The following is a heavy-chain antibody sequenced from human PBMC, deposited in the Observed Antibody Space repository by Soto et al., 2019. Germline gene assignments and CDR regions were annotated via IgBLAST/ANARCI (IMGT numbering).Heavy chain of an antibody. CDR2: INHSGST. D-gene: IGHD3-16*02. CDR1: GGSFSGYY. V-gene: IGHV4-34*01. J-gene: IGHJ4*02. Sequence: SETLSLTCAVYGGSFSGYYWSWIRQPPGKGLEWIGEINHSGSTNYNPSLKSRVTISVDTSKNQFSLKLSSLTAADTAVYYCARGYDYIWGSYRYTVYFDYWGQGTLVSVSS. CDR3: ARGYDYIWGSYRYTVYFDY.